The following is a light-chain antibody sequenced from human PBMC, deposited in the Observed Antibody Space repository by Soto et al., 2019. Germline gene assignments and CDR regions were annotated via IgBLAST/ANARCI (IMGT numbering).Light chain of an antibody. Sequence: EIVLTQSPGTLSLSPGERATLSCRASRSVSSSYLAWYQQKPGQAPRLLIYDASSRATGIPDRFSGSGSGTDFTLTISRLEPEDFAVYYCQQYGSSPRTFGQGTKVEIK. CDR1: RSVSSSY. V-gene: IGKV3-20*01. J-gene: IGKJ1*01. CDR2: DAS. CDR3: QQYGSSPRT.